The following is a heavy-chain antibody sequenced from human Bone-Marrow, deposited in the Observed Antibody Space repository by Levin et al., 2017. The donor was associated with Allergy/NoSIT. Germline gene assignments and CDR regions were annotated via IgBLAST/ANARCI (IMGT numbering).Heavy chain of an antibody. Sequence: RGESLKISCRALGYTLTDYFIHWIRQAPGQGPEWMGRINSNRRGTKYAEKFQGRVTMTRDTTDSTAYMELSNLIPDDTALYFCARGFGGTMVQGIIITWGQGTQVIVSS. CDR3: ARGFGGTMVQGIIIT. V-gene: IGHV1-2*06. D-gene: IGHD3-10*01. CDR2: INSNRRGT. J-gene: IGHJ5*02. CDR1: GYTLTDYF.